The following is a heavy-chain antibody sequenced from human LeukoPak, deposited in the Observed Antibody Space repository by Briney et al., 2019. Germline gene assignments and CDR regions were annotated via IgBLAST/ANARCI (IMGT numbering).Heavy chain of an antibody. CDR1: GFTFSSYC. D-gene: IGHD3-3*01. Sequence: PGGSLRLSCAASGFTFSSYCMSWVRQPPGKGLEWVSYIGSSSSSIYYADSVKGRFTISRDNAKNSLYLQMNSLRDEDTAVYYCARALGLEIDYWGQGTLVTVSS. CDR2: IGSSSSSI. J-gene: IGHJ4*02. CDR3: ARALGLEIDY. V-gene: IGHV3-48*02.